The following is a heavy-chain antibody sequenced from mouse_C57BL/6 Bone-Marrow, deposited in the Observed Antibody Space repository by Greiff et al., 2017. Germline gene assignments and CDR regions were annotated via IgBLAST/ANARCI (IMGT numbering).Heavy chain of an antibody. D-gene: IGHD1-1*01. Sequence: QVQLQQPGAELVKPGASVKLSCKASGYTFTSYWMHWVKQRPGRGLEWIGRIDPNSGGTKYNEKFKSTATLTVDKPSSTAYMQLSSLTSEDSAVYYCARGTVVATDYAMDYWGQGTSVTVSS. CDR1: GYTFTSYW. CDR3: ARGTVVATDYAMDY. V-gene: IGHV1-72*01. J-gene: IGHJ4*01. CDR2: IDPNSGGT.